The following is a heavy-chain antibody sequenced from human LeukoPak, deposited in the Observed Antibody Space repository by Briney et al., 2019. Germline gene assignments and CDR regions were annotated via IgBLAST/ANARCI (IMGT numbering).Heavy chain of an antibody. CDR3: AQDLAWGAFDH. Sequence: QSGGSLRLSCAASGFTFSRYGMNWVRQAPGKGLEWVSGISPSGGGTYYADSVKGRFTISRDDSKNTLSLQMNSLRVEDTAVYYCAQDLAWGAFDHWGQGTLVTVSS. D-gene: IGHD7-27*01. CDR2: ISPSGGGT. V-gene: IGHV3-23*01. J-gene: IGHJ4*02. CDR1: GFTFSRYG.